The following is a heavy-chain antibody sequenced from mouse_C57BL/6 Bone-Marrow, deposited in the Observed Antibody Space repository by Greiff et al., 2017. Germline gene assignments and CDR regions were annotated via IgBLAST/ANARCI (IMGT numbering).Heavy chain of an antibody. J-gene: IGHJ1*03. CDR2: INPGSGGT. V-gene: IGHV1-54*01. Sequence: QVQLQQSGAELVRPGTSVKVSCKASGYAFTNYLLEWVKQRPGQGLVWIGVINPGSGGTNYNEKFKGKATLTADKSSSTAYVQLSSLTSEDSAVYFCARGRYWYFDVWGTGTTVTVSS. CDR1: GYAFTNYL. CDR3: ARGRYWYFDV.